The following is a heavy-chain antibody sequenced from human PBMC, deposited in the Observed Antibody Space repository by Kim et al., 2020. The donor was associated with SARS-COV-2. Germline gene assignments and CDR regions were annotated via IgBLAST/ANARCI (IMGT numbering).Heavy chain of an antibody. Sequence: SETLSLTCTVSGGSISSSSYYWGWIRQPPGKGLEWIGSIYYSGSTYCNPSLKSRVTISVDTSKNQFSLKLSSVTAADTAMYYCARHHSGYYYYYMDVWGKGTTVTVSS. CDR2: IYYSGST. CDR3: ARHHSGYYYYYMDV. V-gene: IGHV4-39*01. CDR1: GGSISSSSYY. J-gene: IGHJ6*03. D-gene: IGHD2-15*01.